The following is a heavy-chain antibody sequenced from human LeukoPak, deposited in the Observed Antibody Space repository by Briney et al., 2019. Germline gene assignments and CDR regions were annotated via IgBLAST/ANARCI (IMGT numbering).Heavy chain of an antibody. V-gene: IGHV3-23*01. CDR1: RLTFSNYA. CDR2: ISSSGSST. J-gene: IGHJ4*02. CDR3: AKGFSSVDY. Sequence: GGALRLSCAAARLTFSNYAITCVRHAPGNGLEWVSAISSSGSSTYYADSVKGRFTVSRDNSKNTLFLQMNSLRAEDTAVYYCAKGFSSVDYWDQGTLVTVSS. D-gene: IGHD3-3*01.